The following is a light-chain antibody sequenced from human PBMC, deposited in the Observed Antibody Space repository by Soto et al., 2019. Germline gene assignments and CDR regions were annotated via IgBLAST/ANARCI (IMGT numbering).Light chain of an antibody. J-gene: IGKJ4*01. V-gene: IGKV1-39*01. CDR1: ETITRY. CDR2: AAF. CDR3: QQSYLNPLT. Sequence: DIQMTQSPSSLSASVGERVIITCRASETITRYLNWYQSKPGKAPRLLISAAFSLESGVPSRFSGSYSGTDFTLTISSLQPEDFATYYCQQSYLNPLTFGGGTKVEMK.